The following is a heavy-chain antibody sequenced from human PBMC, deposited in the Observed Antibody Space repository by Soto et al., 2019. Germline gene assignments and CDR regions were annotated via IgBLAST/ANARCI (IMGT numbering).Heavy chain of an antibody. CDR3: ARDMRYSHGMDV. Sequence: QVQLQESGPGLVKPSETLSLTCTVSGGSISSYYWSWIRQPAGQGLEWIGRIYTSGSTNYNPSLKSRVTMSVETSKTQFSLKLSSVTAADTDVYYCARDMRYSHGMDVWGQGTTVTVSS. CDR2: IYTSGST. V-gene: IGHV4-4*07. CDR1: GGSISSYY. J-gene: IGHJ6*02. D-gene: IGHD6-13*01.